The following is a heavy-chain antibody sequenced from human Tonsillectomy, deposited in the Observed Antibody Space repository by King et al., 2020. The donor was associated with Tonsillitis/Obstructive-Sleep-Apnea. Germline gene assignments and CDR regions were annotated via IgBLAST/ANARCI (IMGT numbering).Heavy chain of an antibody. V-gene: IGHV1-18*01. CDR2: ISAYNGNT. CDR1: GYTFTSYG. Sequence: QLVQSGAEVKKPGASVKVSCKASGYTFTSYGISWVRQAPGQGLEWMGWISAYNGNTNYAKKLQGRVTMTKDKSTSTAYMELRSLRSDDTAVYYCARVWDIVVVPAAYFDYWGQGPLVTVSS. CDR3: ARVWDIVVVPAAYFDY. D-gene: IGHD2-2*01. J-gene: IGHJ4*02.